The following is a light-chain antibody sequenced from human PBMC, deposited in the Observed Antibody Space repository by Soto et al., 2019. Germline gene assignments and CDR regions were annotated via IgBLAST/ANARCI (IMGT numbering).Light chain of an antibody. Sequence: DIVMTQSPDSLAVSLGERATINCKSSQSGLYSSNDKNYLAWYQQKPGQPPKLLIYWASTRESGVPDRFSGSGSGTEFTITISSLQAEDVAVYYCQQYYSTPRTFGQGTKVEIK. CDR1: QSGLYSSNDKNY. V-gene: IGKV4-1*01. J-gene: IGKJ1*01. CDR2: WAS. CDR3: QQYYSTPRT.